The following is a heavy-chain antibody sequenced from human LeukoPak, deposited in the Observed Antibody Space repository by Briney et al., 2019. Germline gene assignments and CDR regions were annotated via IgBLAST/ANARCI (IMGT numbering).Heavy chain of an antibody. J-gene: IGHJ5*02. V-gene: IGHV3-23*01. CDR2: ISGSGDST. CDR3: ARDRVTMIVHNWFDP. CDR1: GFTFYIYG. Sequence: GGSLRLSCAASGFTFYIYGMSWVRQAPGKGLEWVSGISGSGDSTDYADSVKGRFTISRDNAKNSLYLQMNSLRAEDTAVYYCARDRVTMIVHNWFDPWGQGTLVTVSS. D-gene: IGHD3-22*01.